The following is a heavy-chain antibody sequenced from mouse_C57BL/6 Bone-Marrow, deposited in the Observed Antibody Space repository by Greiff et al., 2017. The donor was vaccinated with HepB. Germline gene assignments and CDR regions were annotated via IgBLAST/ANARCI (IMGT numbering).Heavy chain of an antibody. V-gene: IGHV2-3*01. J-gene: IGHJ4*01. Sequence: VKLVESGPGLVAPSQSLSITCTVSGFSLTSYGVSWVRQPPGKGLEWLGVIWGDGSTNYHSALISRLSISKDNSKSQVFLKLNSLQTDDTATYYCAKKGGDYDGGAMDYWGQGTSVTVSS. CDR2: IWGDGST. CDR1: GFSLTSYG. D-gene: IGHD2-4*01. CDR3: AKKGGDYDGGAMDY.